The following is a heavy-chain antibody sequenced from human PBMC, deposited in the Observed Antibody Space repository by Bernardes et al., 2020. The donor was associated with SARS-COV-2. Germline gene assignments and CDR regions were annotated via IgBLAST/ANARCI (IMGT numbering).Heavy chain of an antibody. CDR1: GFSVSAYW. CDR3: ARDFGGNSDY. V-gene: IGHV3-74*01. CDR2: INEDGSVI. D-gene: IGHD2-15*01. Sequence: SLKLSCAASGFSVSAYWMHWVHQAPGEGLVWVSRINEDGSVINYADSVKGRFTISRDIADNTLYLQMNSLRAEDTAVYYCARDFGGNSDYWGQGTLVTVST. J-gene: IGHJ4*02.